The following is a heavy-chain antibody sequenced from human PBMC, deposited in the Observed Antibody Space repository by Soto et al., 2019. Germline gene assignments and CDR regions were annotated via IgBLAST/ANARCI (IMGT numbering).Heavy chain of an antibody. Sequence: QVQLQESGPGLVKPSETLSLTCTVSGGSISRYYWSWIRQPPGKGLEWIGYMYNTGSTVYNPPFKSRVTISVDMSKNQFSLKLNSVTAADTAVYYCARDLWGYCGTDCYPLDVWGQGTTVTVSS. CDR1: GGSISRYY. CDR2: MYNTGST. V-gene: IGHV4-59*01. J-gene: IGHJ6*02. CDR3: ARDLWGYCGTDCYPLDV. D-gene: IGHD2-21*02.